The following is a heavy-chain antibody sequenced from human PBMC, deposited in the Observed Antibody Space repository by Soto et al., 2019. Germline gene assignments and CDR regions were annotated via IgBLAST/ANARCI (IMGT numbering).Heavy chain of an antibody. Sequence: SETLSLTCAVSGGSISSGGYSWSWIRQPPGKGLEWIGYIYHSGSTYYNPSLKCRVTISVDRSKNQFSLKLSSVTAADTAVYYCARGYYDSSGYYYLDYWGQGTLVTVS. J-gene: IGHJ4*02. CDR1: GGSISSGGYS. CDR2: IYHSGST. CDR3: ARGYYDSSGYYYLDY. D-gene: IGHD3-22*01. V-gene: IGHV4-30-2*01.